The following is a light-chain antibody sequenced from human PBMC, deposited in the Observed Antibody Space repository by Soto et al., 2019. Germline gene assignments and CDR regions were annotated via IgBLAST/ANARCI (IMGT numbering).Light chain of an antibody. J-gene: IGLJ2*01. CDR1: SSNIGSNA. V-gene: IGLV1-44*01. Sequence: QSALTQPPSASGTPGQRVTISCSGSSSNIGSNAVSWYQQLPGTAPKLLIYTKIERPSGVPDRFSGSKSGTSASLAISGLQSEDEADYYCAAWDDSLNGWVFGGGTKVTVL. CDR2: TKI. CDR3: AAWDDSLNGWV.